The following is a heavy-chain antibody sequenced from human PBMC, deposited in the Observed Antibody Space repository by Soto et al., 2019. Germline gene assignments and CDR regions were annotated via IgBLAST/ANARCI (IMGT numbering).Heavy chain of an antibody. CDR3: ARCTVDTIVTSGCCDYLDP. CDR2: VRGSGGTP. V-gene: IGHV3-23*01. J-gene: IGHJ5*02. D-gene: IGHD5-18*01. Sequence: EVQLLDSGGGLVQPGGSLRLSCAASGFTFSSSAMSWVRQAPGKGLEWVSAVRGSGGTPYYADSVRGRFTISRETATNSLYLHMNRLRAEDTAIYFFARCTVDTIVTSGCCDYLDPWGPGTLVTVSS. CDR1: GFTFSSSA.